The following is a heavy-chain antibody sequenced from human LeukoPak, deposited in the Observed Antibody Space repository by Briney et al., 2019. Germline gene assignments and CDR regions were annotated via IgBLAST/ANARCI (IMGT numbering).Heavy chain of an antibody. D-gene: IGHD3-3*01. CDR1: GFTFSSYS. Sequence: GGSLRLSCAASGFTFSSYSMNWVRQAPGKGLEWVSSIRSSSSYIYYADSVKGRFTISRDNANNSLYLQMNSLRAEDTAVYYCVSGTVTIFGVVIIQRFDYWGQGTLVTVSS. CDR2: IRSSSSYI. V-gene: IGHV3-21*01. J-gene: IGHJ4*02. CDR3: VSGTVTIFGVVIIQRFDY.